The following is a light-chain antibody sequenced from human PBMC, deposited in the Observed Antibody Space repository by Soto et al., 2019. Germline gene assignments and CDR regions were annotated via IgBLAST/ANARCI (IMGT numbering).Light chain of an antibody. V-gene: IGLV2-14*03. Sequence: QSVLTQPASVSGSPGQSITISCTGTSSDIGGYNYVSCYQQHPGKAPKLMIYDVSDRPSGVSNRSSGCKSGNSASLTIFGREAEDDADYYCASYASSNTVLFGGETKLTVL. CDR1: SSDIGGYNY. CDR3: ASYASSNTVL. CDR2: DVS. J-gene: IGLJ2*01.